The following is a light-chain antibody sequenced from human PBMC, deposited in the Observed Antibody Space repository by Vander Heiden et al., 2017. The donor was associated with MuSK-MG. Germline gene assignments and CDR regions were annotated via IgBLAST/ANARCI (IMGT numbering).Light chain of an antibody. CDR3: QQDDNVPLT. J-gene: IGKJ4*01. V-gene: IGKV1-33*01. Sequence: DIQMTQSPSSLSASVGDRVTIACQASQDIRNHLNWYQQKPGKAPKLLIYDVSNLERGVPSRFSGSGSGIDFTFTISGLQPEDLATYFCQQDDNVPLTFGGGTKVHIK. CDR2: DVS. CDR1: QDIRNH.